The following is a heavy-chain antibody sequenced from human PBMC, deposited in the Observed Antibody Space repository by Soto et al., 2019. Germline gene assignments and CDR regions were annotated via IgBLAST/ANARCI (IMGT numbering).Heavy chain of an antibody. V-gene: IGHV3-21*01. CDR2: ISSSTTYI. J-gene: IGHJ4*02. CDR3: ARDPVGVDSTFFFDS. D-gene: IGHD2-21*01. Sequence: GSLRLSCAASGFTFSYYSMTWVRQSPGRGLEWVSSISSSTTYISYADSVRGRFTISRDNAKNSLYLQMSSLRADDTAVYYCARDPVGVDSTFFFDSWGRGTLVTVSS. CDR1: GFTFSYYS.